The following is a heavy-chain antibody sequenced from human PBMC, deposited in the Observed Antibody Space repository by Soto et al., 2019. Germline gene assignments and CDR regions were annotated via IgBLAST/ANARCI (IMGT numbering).Heavy chain of an antibody. J-gene: IGHJ4*02. Sequence: GGSLRLSCAASGFTFSSYAMSWVRQAPGKGLEWVSSVSGSGGSTYYADSVKGRFTISRDNSKNTLYLQMNSLRAEDTAVYYCAREMRDLRFVEWSYYFDYWSQGTLVTVSS. CDR1: GFTFSSYA. CDR2: VSGSGGST. V-gene: IGHV3-23*01. D-gene: IGHD3-3*01. CDR3: AREMRDLRFVEWSYYFDY.